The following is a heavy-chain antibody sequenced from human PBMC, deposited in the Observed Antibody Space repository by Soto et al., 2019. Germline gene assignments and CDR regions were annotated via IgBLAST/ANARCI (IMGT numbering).Heavy chain of an antibody. CDR2: IWYDGSNK. CDR1: GFTFSSYG. D-gene: IGHD4-17*01. Sequence: QVQLVESGGGVVQPGRSLRLSCAASGFTFSSYGMHWVRQAPGKGLEWVAVIWYDGSNKYYADSEKGRFTISRDNSKNTLYLQMNSLRAEDTAVYYCARDYGDYYFDYWGQGTLVTVSS. CDR3: ARDYGDYYFDY. V-gene: IGHV3-33*01. J-gene: IGHJ4*02.